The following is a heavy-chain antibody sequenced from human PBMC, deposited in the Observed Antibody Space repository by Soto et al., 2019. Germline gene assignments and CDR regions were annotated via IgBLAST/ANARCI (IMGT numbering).Heavy chain of an antibody. Sequence: QVQLQQWGAGLLKPSETLSLTCAVTGGSFNDHYYNWIRQPPGRGLEWIGYISDSGSTNNKTSLKSRVIMSMDTSKTQFSLKVTSVTAADTAVYDCARGGSSSLYGVYSFDNWGQGTLVTVSS. J-gene: IGHJ4*02. D-gene: IGHD6-13*01. CDR1: GGSFNDHY. CDR2: ISDSGST. CDR3: ARGGSSSLYGVYSFDN. V-gene: IGHV4-34*01.